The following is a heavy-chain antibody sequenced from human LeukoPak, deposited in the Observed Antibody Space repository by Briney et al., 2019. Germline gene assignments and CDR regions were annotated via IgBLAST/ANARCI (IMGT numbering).Heavy chain of an antibody. D-gene: IGHD3-16*01. CDR1: GDSMSSYY. J-gene: IGHJ5*02. CDR2: IHYSGIT. CDR3: ARRGTLRKGWNWLDP. V-gene: IGHV4-59*08. Sequence: SETLSLTCTVYGDSMSSYYWNWIPQSPAKGLEWIGYIHYSGITNYNLSLKGRVTMSVDTSKNQFSLKLSSVTAADTAVYYCARRGTLRKGWNWLDPWGQGTLVTVSS.